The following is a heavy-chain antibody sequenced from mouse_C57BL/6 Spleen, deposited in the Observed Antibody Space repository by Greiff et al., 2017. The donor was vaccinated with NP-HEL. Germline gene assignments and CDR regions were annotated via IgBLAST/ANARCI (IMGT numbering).Heavy chain of an antibody. CDR3: AYDYDRDPFAY. Sequence: QPGAELVKPGASVKLSCKASGYTFTSYWMHWVKQRPGRGLEWIGRIDPNSGDTKYNEKFKSKATLTVDKPSSTAYMQLSSLTSEDSAVYYCAYDYDRDPFAYWGQGTLVTVSA. CDR1: GYTFTSYW. V-gene: IGHV1-72*01. CDR2: IDPNSGDT. D-gene: IGHD2-4*01. J-gene: IGHJ3*01.